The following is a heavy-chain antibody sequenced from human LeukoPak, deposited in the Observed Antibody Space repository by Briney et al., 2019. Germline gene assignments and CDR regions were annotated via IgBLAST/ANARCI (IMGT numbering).Heavy chain of an antibody. Sequence: SVKVSCKASGGTFSSYAISWVRQAPGQGLEWMGRIIPILGIANYAQKFQGRVTFTADKSTSTAYMELSSLRSEDTAVYYCARTAIDYYYGMDVWGQGTTVTVSS. CDR1: GGTFSSYA. CDR3: ARTAIDYYYGMDV. CDR2: IIPILGIA. D-gene: IGHD2-21*02. V-gene: IGHV1-69*04. J-gene: IGHJ6*02.